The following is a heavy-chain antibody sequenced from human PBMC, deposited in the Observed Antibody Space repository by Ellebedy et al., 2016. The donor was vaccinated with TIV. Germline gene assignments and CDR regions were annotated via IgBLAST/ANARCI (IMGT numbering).Heavy chain of an antibody. CDR3: AGTPSNYYDSRIADV. CDR2: IWYDGSNK. V-gene: IGHV3-33*01. J-gene: IGHJ6*04. CDR1: GFCFSNHG. D-gene: IGHD3-22*01. Sequence: GESLKTSXAASGFCFSNHGMHRLRQAPGKGLEWVAVIWYDGSNKYYADSVKGRFTISRDNSKNTLYLQMNSLRSEDTAVYYCAGTPSNYYDSRIADVWGKGTTVTVSS.